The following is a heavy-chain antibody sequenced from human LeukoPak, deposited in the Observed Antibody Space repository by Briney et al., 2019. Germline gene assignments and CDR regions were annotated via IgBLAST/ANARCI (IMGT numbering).Heavy chain of an antibody. V-gene: IGHV3-66*02. CDR3: ARDLATIAHYYYYMDV. D-gene: IGHD5-12*01. J-gene: IGHJ6*03. CDR1: GFTVSSNC. CDR2: IYSGGST. Sequence: GGSLRLSCAASGFTVSSNCMSWVRQAPRKGLEWVSVIYSGGSTYYADSVKGRFTISRDNSKNTLSLQMNSLRAEDTAVYYCARDLATIAHYYYYMDVWGKGTTVTVSS.